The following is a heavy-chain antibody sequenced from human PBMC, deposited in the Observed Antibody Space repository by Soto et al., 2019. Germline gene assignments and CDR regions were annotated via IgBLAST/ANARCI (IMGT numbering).Heavy chain of an antibody. CDR2: INPSGGST. CDR1: GYTFTSYY. CDR3: ARAGQRVDYYYDSSGYYWP. V-gene: IGHV1-46*01. Sequence: ASVKVSCKASGYTFTSYYMHWVRQAPGQGLEWMGIINPSGGSTSYAQKFQGRVTMTRDTSTSTVYMGLSSLRSEDTAVYYCARAGQRVDYYYDSSGYYWPWGQGTLVTVSS. J-gene: IGHJ4*02. D-gene: IGHD3-22*01.